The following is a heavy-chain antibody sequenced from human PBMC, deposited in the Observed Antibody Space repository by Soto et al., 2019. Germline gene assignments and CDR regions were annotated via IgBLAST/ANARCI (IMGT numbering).Heavy chain of an antibody. CDR1: GFTFSSYA. V-gene: IGHV3-23*01. CDR2: VTGSGANT. D-gene: IGHD6-6*01. Sequence: EVQLLESGGGLVQPGGSLRLSCAASGFTFSSYAMTWVRQAPGKGLEWVAGVTGSGANTNYADSVQGRFTLSRDNSKNTLYLQINRLRAEDTAVYYCAKATTSSYTHFYYYYMDLWGKGTTVTVSS. J-gene: IGHJ6*03. CDR3: AKATTSSYTHFYYYYMDL.